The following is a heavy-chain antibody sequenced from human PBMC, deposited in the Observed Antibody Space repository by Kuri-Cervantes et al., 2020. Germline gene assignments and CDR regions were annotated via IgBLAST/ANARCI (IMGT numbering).Heavy chain of an antibody. CDR3: ARAPLTRRGIEDDDAFDI. J-gene: IGHJ3*02. CDR2: ISGSGAGT. Sequence: GESLKISCEASGFTFSSYAMAWVRQAPGKGLEWVSAISGSGAGTYYADSMKGRFTVSRDNAKNSLYLQMKSLRGEDTAVYYCARAPLTRRGIEDDDAFDIWGQGTMVTVSS. V-gene: IGHV3-23*01. D-gene: IGHD3-10*01. CDR1: GFTFSSYA.